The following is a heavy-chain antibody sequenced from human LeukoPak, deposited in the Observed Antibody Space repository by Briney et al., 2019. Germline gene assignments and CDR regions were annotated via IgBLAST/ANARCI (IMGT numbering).Heavy chain of an antibody. D-gene: IGHD2-15*01. J-gene: IGHJ6*03. CDR3: ARGYCSGGSCYSYYYYNYMDV. V-gene: IGHV4-39*07. CDR2: IFYSGST. Sequence: SQTLSLTCTVSGGSTSTSSYYWGWVRQPPGKGLEWIGNIFYSGSTYYSPSLKSRVTISLDTSRNQFSLKLSSVTAADTAVYYCARGYCSGGSCYSYYYYNYMDVWGKGTTVTVSS. CDR1: GGSTSTSSYY.